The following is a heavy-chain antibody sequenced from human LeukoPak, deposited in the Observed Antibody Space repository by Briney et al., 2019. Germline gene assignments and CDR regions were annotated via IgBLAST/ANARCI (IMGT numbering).Heavy chain of an antibody. CDR3: ARYSSSPRNFDN. J-gene: IGHJ4*02. CDR1: GDSVSSNSAT. V-gene: IGHV6-1*01. D-gene: IGHD6-6*01. Sequence: SQTLSLTCAISGDSVSSNSATWNWIRRSPSRGLDWLGRTCYRSKWYNDYAVSVKSRITINPDTSKNQFSLHLNSVPPEDTAVYYCARYSSSPRNFDNWGQGTLVTVAS. CDR2: TCYRSKWYN.